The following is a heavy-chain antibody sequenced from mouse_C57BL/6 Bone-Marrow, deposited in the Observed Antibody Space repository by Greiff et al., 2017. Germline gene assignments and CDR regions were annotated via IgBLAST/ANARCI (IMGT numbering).Heavy chain of an antibody. CDR1: GYTFTSYD. V-gene: IGHV1-85*01. D-gene: IGHD1-1*01. CDR3: ARDYGSSYWYFDV. Sequence: VKLMASGPELVKPGASVKLSCKASGYTFTSYDINWVKQRPGQGLVWIGWIYPRDGSTKYNEKFKGKAPLTVDTSSSTAYMGLHSLTSEDSAVYVCARDYGSSYWYFDVWGTGTTVTVSS. J-gene: IGHJ1*03. CDR2: IYPRDGST.